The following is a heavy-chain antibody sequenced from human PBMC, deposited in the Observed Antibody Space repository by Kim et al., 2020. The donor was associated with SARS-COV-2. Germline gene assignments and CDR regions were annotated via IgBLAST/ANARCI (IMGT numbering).Heavy chain of an antibody. D-gene: IGHD3-22*01. CDR2: IIPIFGTA. CDR1: GGTFSSYA. Sequence: SVKVSCKASGGTFSSYAISWVRQAPGQGLEWMGGIIPIFGTANYAQKFQGRVTITADESTSTAYMELSSLRSEDTAVYYCARVATYYDSSGYFLYYFDYWGQGTLVTVSS. CDR3: ARVATYYDSSGYFLYYFDY. J-gene: IGHJ4*02. V-gene: IGHV1-69*13.